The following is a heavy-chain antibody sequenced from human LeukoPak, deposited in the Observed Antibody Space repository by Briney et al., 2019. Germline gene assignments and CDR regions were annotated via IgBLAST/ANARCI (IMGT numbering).Heavy chain of an antibody. V-gene: IGHV3-48*02. CDR3: ARVTTGKGGNADY. J-gene: IGHJ4*02. CDR1: GFTFSSYS. CDR2: VSSSSSTI. D-gene: IGHD4-23*01. Sequence: PGGSLRLSCAASGFTFSSYSMNWVRQAPGKGLEWVSSVSSSSSTIYYADSVKGRFTISRDNAKNSLYLQMNSLRDEDTAVYYCARVTTGKGGNADYWGQGTLVTVSS.